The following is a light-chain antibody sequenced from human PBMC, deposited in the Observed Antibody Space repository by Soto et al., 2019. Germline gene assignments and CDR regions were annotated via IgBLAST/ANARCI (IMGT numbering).Light chain of an antibody. CDR3: QPAKSFSRT. CDR2: AAS. V-gene: IGKV1-12*01. Sequence: DIPVTQTPSSVSASVGDRVTITCRASQGISNWLAWYQQKPGKAPKLLIYAASSLQSEVPSRFSGSGSGTDFTLTISSLQPEDFATYYCQPAKSFSRTFGGGTKVDIK. J-gene: IGKJ4*01. CDR1: QGISNW.